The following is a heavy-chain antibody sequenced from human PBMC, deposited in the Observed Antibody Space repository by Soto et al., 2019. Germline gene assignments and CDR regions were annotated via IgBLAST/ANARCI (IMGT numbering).Heavy chain of an antibody. J-gene: IGHJ5*02. CDR3: ARDKTQGAGWFDP. CDR1: GLEVSYNY. Sequence: GGSLRLSCAASGLEVSYNYMNWVRQAPGKGLEWVSVLYNSETTYYAESVKGRFTISRDTVKNTVYLEMNNLRVDDTAVYYCARDKTQGAGWFDPWGRGALVTVSS. V-gene: IGHV3-53*01. CDR2: LYNSETT.